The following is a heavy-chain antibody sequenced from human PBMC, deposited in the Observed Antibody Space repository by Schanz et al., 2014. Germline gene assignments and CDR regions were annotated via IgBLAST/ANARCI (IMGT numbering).Heavy chain of an antibody. CDR3: ARVLGGDEGLDQ. CDR1: GFTFSSYW. D-gene: IGHD4-17*01. CDR2: INSDGSSA. J-gene: IGHJ4*02. Sequence: EVQLVESGGGLIQPGGSLRLSCAASGFTFSSYWMHWVRQAPGKGLVWISRINSDGSSASYADSVKGRFTISRDNPKNSLCLQMNSLRAEDTALYYCARVLGGDEGLDQWGQGTLVTVSS. V-gene: IGHV3-74*02.